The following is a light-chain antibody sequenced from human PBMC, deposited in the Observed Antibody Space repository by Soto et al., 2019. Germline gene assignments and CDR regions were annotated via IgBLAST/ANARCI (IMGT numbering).Light chain of an antibody. V-gene: IGKV3D-20*01. CDR1: QSVRSSY. CDR3: HHYGYGRGS. Sequence: EIVLTQSPATLSLSPGDRATLSCGASQSVRSSYVAWYQQKAGLAPRLLIYDGSSRASGIPDRFSGSGSGTDFTLTISRLEPEDVAVYYCHHYGYGRGSFGQVTRLEIK. CDR2: DGS. J-gene: IGKJ5*01.